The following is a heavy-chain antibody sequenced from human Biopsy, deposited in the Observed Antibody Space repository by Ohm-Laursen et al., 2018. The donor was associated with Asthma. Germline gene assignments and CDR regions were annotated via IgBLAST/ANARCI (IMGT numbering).Heavy chain of an antibody. CDR1: GFTFGDYW. V-gene: IGHV3-7*01. CDR3: ARTFHFWSPYHAEHYQL. CDR2: IKPDGSEK. D-gene: IGHD3-3*02. Sequence: SLRLSCAASGFTFGDYWMSWVRQVPGKGLEWVANIKPDGSEKNHVDSLKGRFTISRDNAKNSLYLQMNSLRAEDTAVYYCARTFHFWSPYHAEHYQLWGQGTLVTVPS. J-gene: IGHJ1*01.